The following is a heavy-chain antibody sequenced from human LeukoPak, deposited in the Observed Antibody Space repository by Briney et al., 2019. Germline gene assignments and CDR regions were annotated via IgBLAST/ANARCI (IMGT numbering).Heavy chain of an antibody. J-gene: IGHJ4*02. Sequence: SSETLSLTCTVSGGSLSNYYWNWIRQPPGKGLEWIAYIYYSGSTNYNPSLKSRVTISVDTSKNQFSLKLSSVTAADTAVYYCARECSSTSCYNYWGQGTLVTVSS. V-gene: IGHV4-59*01. D-gene: IGHD2-2*02. CDR2: IYYSGST. CDR3: ARECSSTSCYNY. CDR1: GGSLSNYY.